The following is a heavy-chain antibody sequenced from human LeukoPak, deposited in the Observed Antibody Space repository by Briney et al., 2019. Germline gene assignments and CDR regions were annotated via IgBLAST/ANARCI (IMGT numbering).Heavy chain of an antibody. Sequence: ASVKVSCKACGYTFDNYGIIWVRQAPGQGLEWLGWINTYNRHTNYVENLQDRVTVTTDTFPSTVYMELRSLRSDDTALYYCARGDVAFDFWGQGTMVTVSS. V-gene: IGHV1-18*01. J-gene: IGHJ3*01. CDR3: ARGDVAFDF. CDR2: INTYNRHT. CDR1: GYTFDNYG.